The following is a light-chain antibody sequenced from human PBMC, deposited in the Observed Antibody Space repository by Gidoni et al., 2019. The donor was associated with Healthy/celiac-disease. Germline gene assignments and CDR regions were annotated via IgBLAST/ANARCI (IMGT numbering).Light chain of an antibody. V-gene: IGLV3-19*01. J-gene: IGLJ1*01. Sequence: SSELTQDPAVSVALGQTVRITCQGDSLRSYYASWYQQKPGQAPVLVIYGKNNRPSGIPDRFSGSSSGNTASLTITVAQAEDEADYYCNSRDISGNPRVVFGTGTKVTVL. CDR1: SLRSYY. CDR2: GKN. CDR3: NSRDISGNPRVV.